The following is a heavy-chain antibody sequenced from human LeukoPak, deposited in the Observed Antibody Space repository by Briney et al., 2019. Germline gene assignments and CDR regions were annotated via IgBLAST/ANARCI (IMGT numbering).Heavy chain of an antibody. CDR3: ARGRGSWYDSSGSPYIRFDY. V-gene: IGHV1-2*02. D-gene: IGHD3-22*01. Sequence: ASVKVSCKASGYTFTGYFIHWVRQAPGQGLEWMGWINPDSGGTNYAQKFQGRVTMTRDTSISTAYMELSRLRSDDSAMYYCARGRGSWYDSSGSPYIRFDYWGQGALVTVSS. J-gene: IGHJ4*02. CDR1: GYTFTGYF. CDR2: INPDSGGT.